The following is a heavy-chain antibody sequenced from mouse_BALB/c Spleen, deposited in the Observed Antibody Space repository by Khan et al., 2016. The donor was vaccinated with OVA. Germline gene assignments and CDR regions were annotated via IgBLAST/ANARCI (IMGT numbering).Heavy chain of an antibody. CDR2: IRYDGDS. J-gene: IGHJ3*01. V-gene: IGHV3-6*01. CDR3: ARGGSSGPAWFAY. CDR1: GYSITSGYF. D-gene: IGHD3-1*01. Sequence: EVQLQESGPGLVKPSQSLSLTCSVTGYSITSGYFWNWIRQFPGNKLEWMGYIRYDGDSNYNPSLKTRISITRDTSKNQFFLKLNSVTPGETATVYWARGGSSGPAWFAYWGQGTLVTVSP.